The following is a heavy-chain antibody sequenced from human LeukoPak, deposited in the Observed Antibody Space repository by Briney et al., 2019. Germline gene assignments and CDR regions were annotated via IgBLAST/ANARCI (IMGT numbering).Heavy chain of an antibody. CDR1: GLTFSNAW. D-gene: IGHD3-10*01. Sequence: PGGSLTLSCAPSGLTFSNAWMSWVRQAPGKGLEWVGRIKSKTDGGTTDYAATVKGRFTISRDDSKNTLYLQMNSLKTEDTGVYYCTTGITMVRGVIHLIDYWGQGTLVTVSS. CDR2: IKSKTDGGTT. CDR3: TTGITMVRGVIHLIDY. J-gene: IGHJ4*02. V-gene: IGHV3-15*01.